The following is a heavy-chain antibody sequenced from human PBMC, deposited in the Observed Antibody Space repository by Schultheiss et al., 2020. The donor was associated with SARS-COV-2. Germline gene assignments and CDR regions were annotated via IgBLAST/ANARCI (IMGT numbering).Heavy chain of an antibody. CDR2: ISSSSSTI. CDR1: GFTFSSYS. V-gene: IGHV3-48*01. CDR3: ARGTVTNPFDY. D-gene: IGHD4-17*01. J-gene: IGHJ4*02. Sequence: GGSLRLSCAASGFTFSSYSMNWVRQAPGKGLEWVSYISSSSSTIYYADSVKGRFTISRDNAKNSLYLQMNSLRAEDTAVYYCARGTVTNPFDYWGQGTLVTVSS.